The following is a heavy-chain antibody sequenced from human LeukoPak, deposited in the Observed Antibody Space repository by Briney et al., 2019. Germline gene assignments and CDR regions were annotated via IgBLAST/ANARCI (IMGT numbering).Heavy chain of an antibody. J-gene: IGHJ6*03. CDR1: GASISGSSYY. V-gene: IGHV4-39*01. D-gene: IGHD3-10*01. CDR3: ARPYGSGSYSHYYYMDV. Sequence: PSETLSLTCSVSGASISGSSYYWGWIRQPPGKGLEWIGSIYYSGSTYYNPSLKSRVTISVDTSKNQFSLKLSSVTAADTAVYYCARPYGSGSYSHYYYMDVWGKGTTVTVSS. CDR2: IYYSGST.